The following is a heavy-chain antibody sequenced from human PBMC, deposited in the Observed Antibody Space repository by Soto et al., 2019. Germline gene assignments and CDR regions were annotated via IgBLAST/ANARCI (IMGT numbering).Heavy chain of an antibody. V-gene: IGHV4-59*01. CDR3: ARVSAGYDILTGYYNDGMDV. CDR1: GGSISSNY. Sequence: SETLSLTCTVSGGSISSNYWNWIRQPPGEGLEWIGYINYSGTTNYNPSLKSRVTISGDTSKNQFSLKLSSVTAADTAVYYCARVSAGYDILTGYYNDGMDVWGQGTTVTVSS. J-gene: IGHJ6*02. CDR2: INYSGTT. D-gene: IGHD3-9*01.